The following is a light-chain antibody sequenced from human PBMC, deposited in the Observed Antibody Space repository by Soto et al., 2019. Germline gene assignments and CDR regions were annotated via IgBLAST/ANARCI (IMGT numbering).Light chain of an antibody. CDR2: DAT. V-gene: IGKV3-11*01. CDR1: QSVMSY. Sequence: EIVLPQSPATLSLSPGESATLSCRASQSVMSYLAWYQQKPGQAPKLLFSDATKRATGIPGRFNGSGSGTDFTLTIGSLEPEDFAVYYCQQRSNWPPTFGQGTKVEFK. J-gene: IGKJ1*01. CDR3: QQRSNWPPT.